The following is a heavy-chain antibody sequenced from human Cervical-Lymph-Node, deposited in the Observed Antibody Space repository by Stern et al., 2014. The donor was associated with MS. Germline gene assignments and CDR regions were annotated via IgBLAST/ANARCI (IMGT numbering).Heavy chain of an antibody. CDR1: GFTFSTYA. J-gene: IGHJ4*02. CDR2: VSYDGTQI. D-gene: IGHD3-10*01. CDR3: ARGGRGVGLEY. V-gene: IGHV3-30-3*01. Sequence: VQLVESGGGVVQPGRSLSLSCVASGFTFSTYAMHWVRQAPGKGLEWVAFVSYDGTQINSTDSVKARFTISRDNSKNTLYLNMNSLRDEDTAVYFCARGGRGVGLEYWGQGALVTVSS.